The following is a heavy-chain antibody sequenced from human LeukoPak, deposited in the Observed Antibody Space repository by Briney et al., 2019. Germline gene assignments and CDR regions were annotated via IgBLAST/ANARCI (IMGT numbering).Heavy chain of an antibody. Sequence: SETLSLTCTVSGGSISSSSYYWGWIRQPPGKGLQWIGFIYYSGRTYYNPSLKSRVTISVDTSKNQFSLKLTSVTAADTAVYYCAREGDPEGDWGQGTLVTVSS. CDR2: IYYSGRT. CDR3: AREGDPEGD. CDR1: GGSISSSSYY. V-gene: IGHV4-39*07. D-gene: IGHD2-21*01. J-gene: IGHJ4*02.